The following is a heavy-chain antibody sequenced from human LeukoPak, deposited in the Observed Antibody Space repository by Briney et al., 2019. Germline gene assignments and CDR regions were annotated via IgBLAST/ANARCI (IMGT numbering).Heavy chain of an antibody. J-gene: IGHJ4*02. Sequence: SETLSLTCTVSGGSITSSRYYWVWIRQPSGKGLEWIVSIHNSVSTYYNPSLNSRVTISVDTYKNQFSLKLSSVTAADTAVYYCAAYGSGSYLQRDYWGQGTLVTVSS. V-gene: IGHV4-39*01. CDR3: AAYGSGSYLQRDY. CDR1: GGSITSSRYY. D-gene: IGHD3-10*01. CDR2: IHNSVST.